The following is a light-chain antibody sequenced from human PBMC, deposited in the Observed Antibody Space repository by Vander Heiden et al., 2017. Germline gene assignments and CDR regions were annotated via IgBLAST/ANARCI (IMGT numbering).Light chain of an antibody. CDR2: AAS. CDR1: QSISSY. Sequence: DIQLTQFPSSLSASVGDRVTITCRASQSISSYLNWYQQKPGKAPKLLIYAASSLQSGVPSRFSGSGSGTDFTLTISSLQPEDFATYYCQQSYTTPKFGQGTKVEIK. CDR3: QQSYTTPK. V-gene: IGKV1-39*01. J-gene: IGKJ1*01.